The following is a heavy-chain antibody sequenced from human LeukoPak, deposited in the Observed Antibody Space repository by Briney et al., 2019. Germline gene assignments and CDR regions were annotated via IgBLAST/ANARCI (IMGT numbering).Heavy chain of an antibody. V-gene: IGHV3-13*04. CDR1: GFAFSTYD. CDR2: IGSAGDT. CDR3: AREATGLDY. D-gene: IGHD1-1*01. Sequence: GGSLRLSCAASGFAFSTYDMHWVRQVSGKGLEWVSAIGSAGDTYYPASVEGRFSISRENAKNSLYLQLNSLTAGDTVVYYCAREATGLDYWGHGTLVTVAS. J-gene: IGHJ4*01.